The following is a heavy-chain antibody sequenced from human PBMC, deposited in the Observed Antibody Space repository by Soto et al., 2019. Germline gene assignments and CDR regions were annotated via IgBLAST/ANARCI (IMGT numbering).Heavy chain of an antibody. CDR3: ARSTYYDILTGSYYYYAMDV. V-gene: IGHV3-53*01. D-gene: IGHD3-9*01. J-gene: IGHJ6*02. Sequence: VGSLRLSGAASGFTVGSNYMSWVRQAPGKGLEWVSVIYSEGTPYYADSVKGRFTISRENSNNTLYLHMNNLRAEDTAVYYCARSTYYDILTGSYYYYAMDVWGQGTTVTVSS. CDR2: IYSEGTP. CDR1: GFTVGSNY.